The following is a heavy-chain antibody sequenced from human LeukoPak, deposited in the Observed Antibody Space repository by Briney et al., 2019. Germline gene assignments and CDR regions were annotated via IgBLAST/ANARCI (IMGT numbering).Heavy chain of an antibody. J-gene: IGHJ6*03. CDR1: GGSISRSSYY. V-gene: IGHV4-39*01. CDR2: IYYSGGT. D-gene: IGHD3-10*01. CDR3: ACRQDSSGSSYYNYYMDV. Sequence: PSETLSLTCTVSGGSISRSSYYWGRIRQPPGKGLEWIGSIYYSGGTYYNPSLKSRLTISVDTSKNQFSLKLSSVTAADTAVYYCACRQDSSGSSYYNYYMDVWGRGTTVTVSS.